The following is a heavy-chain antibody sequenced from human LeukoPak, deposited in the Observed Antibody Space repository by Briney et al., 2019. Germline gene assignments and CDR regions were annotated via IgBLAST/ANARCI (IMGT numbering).Heavy chain of an antibody. CDR1: GFTFDDYA. J-gene: IGHJ3*02. D-gene: IGHD3-16*01. CDR2: ISWNSVTI. CDR3: ARVVRAVGVWGAFDI. Sequence: GGSLRLSCAASGFTFDDYAMHWVRQAPGKDLEWVSGISWNSVTIYYADSVKDRFTISRDNAKNSLYLQMTSLRAEDMAFYYCARVVRAVGVWGAFDIWGQGTMVTVSS. V-gene: IGHV3-9*03.